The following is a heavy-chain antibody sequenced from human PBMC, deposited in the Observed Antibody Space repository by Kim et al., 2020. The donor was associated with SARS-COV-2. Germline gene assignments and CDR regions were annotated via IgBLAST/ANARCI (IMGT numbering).Heavy chain of an antibody. CDR3: ARHNVPLRLVGTGMDV. D-gene: IGHD2-15*01. Sequence: SETLSLTCTVSGGSISIDYWSWIRQPPGKGLELIGDIYYSGSNNYNPSLKSRVTISVDTSKNQFSLKLSSVTAADTAVYYCARHNVPLRLVGTGMDVWGKGTTVTVSS. CDR1: GGSISIDY. J-gene: IGHJ6*04. V-gene: IGHV4-59*08. CDR2: IYYSGSN.